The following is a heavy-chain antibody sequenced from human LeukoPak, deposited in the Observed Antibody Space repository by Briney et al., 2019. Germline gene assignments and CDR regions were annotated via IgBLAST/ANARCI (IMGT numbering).Heavy chain of an antibody. CDR2: ISYDGSNK. D-gene: IGHD6-13*01. J-gene: IGHJ4*02. V-gene: IGHV3-30-3*01. Sequence: PGGSLRLSCAASGFTFSSYAMHWVRQAPGKGLEWVAVISYDGSNKYYADSVKGRFTISRDNSENTLYLQMNSLRAEDTAVYYCASYSSSLYYFDYWGQGTLVTVSS. CDR3: ASYSSSLYYFDY. CDR1: GFTFSSYA.